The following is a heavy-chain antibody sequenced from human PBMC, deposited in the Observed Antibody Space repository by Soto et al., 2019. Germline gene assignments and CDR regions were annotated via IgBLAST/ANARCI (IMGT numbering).Heavy chain of an antibody. V-gene: IGHV3-23*01. CDR1: GFSFSSYA. Sequence: DVQLLESGGGLVQSGGSLRLSCAASGFSFSSYAMVWVRQAPGKGLEGVAVISAGGGSSYFEDSVKGRFTLSRDNSKNVLSLEINSLRAEDSAIYFCAKGSIEYSASVDNWGQGTLVVVSS. CDR2: ISAGGGSS. CDR3: AKGSIEYSASVDN. D-gene: IGHD5-12*01. J-gene: IGHJ4*02.